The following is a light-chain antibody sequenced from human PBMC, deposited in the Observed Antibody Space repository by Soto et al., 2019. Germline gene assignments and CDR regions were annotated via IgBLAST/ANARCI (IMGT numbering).Light chain of an antibody. Sequence: QSVLTQPASVSGSPGQSITISCTGTSSDVGGYNYVSWYQQHPGKAPKLMIYDVSNRPSGVSNRFSGSKSGNKASLTISGLQAADEADYYCSSYTSSGTIVVFGGGTKLTVL. V-gene: IGLV2-14*01. CDR1: SSDVGGYNY. CDR2: DVS. CDR3: SSYTSSGTIVV. J-gene: IGLJ2*01.